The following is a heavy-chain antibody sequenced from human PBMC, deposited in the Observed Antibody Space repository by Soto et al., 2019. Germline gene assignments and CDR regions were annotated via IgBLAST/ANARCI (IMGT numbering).Heavy chain of an antibody. Sequence: ASETLSLTCTVSGGSISSGCCSWSWIRQPPGKGLEWIGYMYYRGSTYYNPSLKSRVTISIDASKNQFSLELSPVTAADTAVYFCASTTIAARPRSDYWGQGTLVTVSS. V-gene: IGHV4-30-4*01. CDR3: ASTTIAARPRSDY. J-gene: IGHJ4*02. CDR1: GGSISSGCCS. D-gene: IGHD6-6*01. CDR2: MYYRGST.